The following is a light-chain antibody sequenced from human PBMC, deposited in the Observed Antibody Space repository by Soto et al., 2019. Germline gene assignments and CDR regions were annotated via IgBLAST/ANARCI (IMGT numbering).Light chain of an antibody. Sequence: EIVLTQSPATLSLSPGERATLSCRASQSISNYLAWYQQKAGQAPRLLIYDASNRATGVPARFSANGSGTDFTLTISSLETEDFAVYYCQQRSNWPPEYTFGQGTKLEIK. CDR3: QQRSNWPPEYT. CDR2: DAS. V-gene: IGKV3-11*01. CDR1: QSISNY. J-gene: IGKJ2*01.